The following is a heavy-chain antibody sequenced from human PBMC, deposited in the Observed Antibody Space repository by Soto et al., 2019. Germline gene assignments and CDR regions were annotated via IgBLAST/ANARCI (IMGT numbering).Heavy chain of an antibody. D-gene: IGHD6-13*01. CDR3: AKATRGGAATLIRDY. CDR1: GFTFSINA. V-gene: IGHV3-23*01. CDR2: ISGSGGST. J-gene: IGHJ4*02. Sequence: EVQLLESGGGLVQPGGSRRLSCAAAGFTFSINAMTGVGQAPGKGREWVSAISGSGGSTYYADSVKGRFTISRDNSKNTLYLQMNSLRADDTAVYYCAKATRGGAATLIRDYWGQGTLVTVSS.